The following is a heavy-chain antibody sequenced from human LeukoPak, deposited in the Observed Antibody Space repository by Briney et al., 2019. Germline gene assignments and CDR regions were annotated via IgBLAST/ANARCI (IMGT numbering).Heavy chain of an antibody. V-gene: IGHV4-59*01. Sequence: SETLSLTCTVSGGSISTYDWSWIRQPPRKGLEWIGHIYYSGSTKYNPSLKRRVTMSVDASKNQFSLKLTSVTAADTAVYYCVRVSCSGGTCLSPDWGQGTLVTVSS. CDR2: IYYSGST. D-gene: IGHD2-15*01. J-gene: IGHJ1*01. CDR1: GGSISTYD. CDR3: VRVSCSGGTCLSPD.